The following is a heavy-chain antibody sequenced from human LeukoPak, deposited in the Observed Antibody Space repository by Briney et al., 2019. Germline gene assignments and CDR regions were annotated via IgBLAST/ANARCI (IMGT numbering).Heavy chain of an antibody. CDR3: ARQTYGTIPFDY. CDR1: GGSFSGYY. V-gene: IGHV4-34*01. D-gene: IGHD1-14*01. J-gene: IGHJ4*02. Sequence: SETLSLTCAVYGGSFSGYYLSWIRQPPGKGLEWIGEINHSGSTNYNPSLRSRVTISVDTSKNQFSLKLSSVTAADTAVYYCARQTYGTIPFDYWGQGTLVTVSS. CDR2: INHSGST.